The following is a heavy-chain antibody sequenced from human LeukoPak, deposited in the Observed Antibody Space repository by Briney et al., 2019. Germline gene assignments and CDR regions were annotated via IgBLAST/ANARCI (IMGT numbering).Heavy chain of an antibody. D-gene: IGHD3-3*01. J-gene: IGHJ3*02. CDR2: INHSGST. CDR3: ARARPPRITIFGVVHAFDI. CDR1: GGSFSGYY. V-gene: IGHV4-34*01. Sequence: SETLSLTCAVYGGSFSGYYWSWIRQPPGKGLEWIGEINHSGSTNYNPSLKSRVTISVDTSKNQFSLELSSVTAADTAVYYCARARPPRITIFGVVHAFDIWGQGTMVTVSS.